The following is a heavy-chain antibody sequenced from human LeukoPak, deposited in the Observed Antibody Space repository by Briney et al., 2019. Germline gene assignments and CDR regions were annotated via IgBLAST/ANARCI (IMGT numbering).Heavy chain of an antibody. V-gene: IGHV1-18*01. CDR1: GYTFTSYG. CDR3: AREHPPESWFDP. Sequence: ASVKVSCKASGYTFTSYGIGWVRQAPGQGLEWMGWISAYNGNTNYAQKPQGRVTMTTDTSTSTAYMELRSLRSDDTAVYYCAREHPPESWFDPWGQGTLVTVSS. J-gene: IGHJ5*02. D-gene: IGHD1-14*01. CDR2: ISAYNGNT.